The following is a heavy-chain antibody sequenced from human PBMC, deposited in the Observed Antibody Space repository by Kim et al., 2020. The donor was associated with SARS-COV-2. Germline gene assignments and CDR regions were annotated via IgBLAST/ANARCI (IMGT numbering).Heavy chain of an antibody. Sequence: SETLSLTCTVSGGSISSYYWSWIRQPPGKGLEWIGYIYYSGSTNYNPSLKSRVTISVDTSKNQFSLKLSSVTAADTAVYYCAREPPGDYWGQGTLVTVSS. CDR3: AREPPGDY. J-gene: IGHJ4*02. V-gene: IGHV4-59*01. CDR1: GGSISSYY. CDR2: IYYSGST.